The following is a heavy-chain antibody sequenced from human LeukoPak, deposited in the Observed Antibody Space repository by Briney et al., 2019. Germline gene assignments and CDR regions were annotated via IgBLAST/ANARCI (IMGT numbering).Heavy chain of an antibody. CDR2: IYPADSDT. V-gene: IGHV5-51*01. D-gene: IGHD3-9*01. J-gene: IGHJ4*02. CDR1: GYSFTNYW. CDR3: ARSPDILTGEKFDY. Sequence: GESLRISCKGSGYSFTNYWIGWVRRMPGKDLEWMGIIYPADSDTRYSPSFQGQVTISADKSISTAYMELSRLRFDDTAVYYCARSPDILTGEKFDYWGQGTLVTVSS.